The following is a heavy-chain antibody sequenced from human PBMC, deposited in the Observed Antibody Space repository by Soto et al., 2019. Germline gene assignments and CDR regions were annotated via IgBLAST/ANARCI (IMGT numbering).Heavy chain of an antibody. CDR3: AKESDGGRCFDS. J-gene: IGHJ4*02. CDR1: GFSFSSYA. Sequence: EVQLLESGGGLVQPGGSLRLSCAASGFSFSSYAMVWVRQAPGKGPEWVSAVSGSGGTTYYADSVEGRFTISRDNSKNTLYLQMNSLRAEDTAVFYCAKESDGGRCFDSWGQGTLVTVSS. D-gene: IGHD2-15*01. V-gene: IGHV3-23*01. CDR2: VSGSGGTT.